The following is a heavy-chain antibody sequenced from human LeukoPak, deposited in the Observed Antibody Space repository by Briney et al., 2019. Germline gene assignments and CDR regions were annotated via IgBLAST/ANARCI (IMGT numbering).Heavy chain of an antibody. CDR3: AKEKTIHYYYYMDV. J-gene: IGHJ6*03. Sequence: PGGSLRLSCAASGFTFSNYGITWVRQAPGKGLEWVSGISGSGGSTNYADFVKGRFTVSRDNSKNTLYLQMNSLRVEDTAVYYCAKEKTIHYYYYMDVWGKRTTVTVSS. D-gene: IGHD2-21*01. V-gene: IGHV3-23*01. CDR1: GFTFSNYG. CDR2: ISGSGGST.